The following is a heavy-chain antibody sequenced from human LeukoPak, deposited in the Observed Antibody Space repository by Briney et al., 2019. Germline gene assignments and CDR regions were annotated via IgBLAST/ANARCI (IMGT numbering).Heavy chain of an antibody. Sequence: SETLSLTCTVSGGSISSYYWSWIRQPAGKGLEWIGRIYTSGSTNYNPSLKSRVTMSVDTSKNQFSLKLSSVTAADTAVYYCARENHFDSSCQRPLHGFDIWGQGTNVTVS. J-gene: IGHJ3*02. CDR1: GGSISSYY. CDR3: ARENHFDSSCQRPLHGFDI. CDR2: IYTSGST. V-gene: IGHV4-4*07. D-gene: IGHD3-22*01.